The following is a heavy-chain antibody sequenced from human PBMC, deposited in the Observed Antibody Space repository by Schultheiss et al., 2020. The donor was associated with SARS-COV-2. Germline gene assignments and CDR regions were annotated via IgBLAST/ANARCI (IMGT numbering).Heavy chain of an antibody. J-gene: IGHJ4*02. CDR3: ARFPGRELLAVDY. V-gene: IGHV1-2*02. D-gene: IGHD1-26*01. CDR2: INPNSGGT. Sequence: ASVKVSCKASGYTFTSYAMHWVRQAPGQRLEWMGWINPNSGGTNYAQKFQGRVTMTRDTSISTAYMELSRLRSDDTAVYYCARFPGRELLAVDYWGQGTLVTVSS. CDR1: GYTFTSYA.